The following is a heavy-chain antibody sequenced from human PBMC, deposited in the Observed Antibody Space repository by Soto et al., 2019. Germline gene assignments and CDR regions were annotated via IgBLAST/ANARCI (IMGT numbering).Heavy chain of an antibody. J-gene: IGHJ6*02. CDR2: IIPIFGTA. D-gene: IGHD2-15*01. CDR1: GGTFSSYA. CDR3: ARVGYSEYYYYYYGMDV. Sequence: KVSCKASGGTFSSYAISWVRQAPGQGLEWMGGIIPIFGTANYAQKFQGRVTITADKSTSTAYMELSSLRSEDTAVYYCARVGYSEYYYYYYGMDVWGQGTTVTVSS. V-gene: IGHV1-69*06.